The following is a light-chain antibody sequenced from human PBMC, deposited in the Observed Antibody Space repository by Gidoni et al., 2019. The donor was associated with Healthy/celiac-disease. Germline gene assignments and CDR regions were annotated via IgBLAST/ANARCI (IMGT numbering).Light chain of an antibody. CDR1: RDISNY. CDR3: RQYDNPPYT. J-gene: IGKJ2*01. Sequence: PSSRTESVRDGVTITGQASRDISNYLNWYQQKKGKAPKLLIYDASNLETGVLSGLSGSGCGTDFTFPISSLQPEDIATYYCRQYDNPPYTFGEGTKLEIK. CDR2: DAS. V-gene: IGKV1-33*01.